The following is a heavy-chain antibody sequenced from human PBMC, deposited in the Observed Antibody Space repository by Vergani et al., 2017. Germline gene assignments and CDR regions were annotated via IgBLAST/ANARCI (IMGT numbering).Heavy chain of an antibody. V-gene: IGHV1-69*08. CDR3: ARDLNGSGWYKSFDY. J-gene: IGHJ4*02. CDR1: GGTFSSYT. Sequence: QVQLVQSGAEVKKPGSSVKVSCKASGGTFSSYTISWVRQAPGQGLEWMGRIIPILGIANYAQKFQGRVTITADKSTSTAYMELSSLRSEDTAVYYCARDLNGSGWYKSFDYWGQGTLVTVSS. D-gene: IGHD6-19*01. CDR2: IIPILGIA.